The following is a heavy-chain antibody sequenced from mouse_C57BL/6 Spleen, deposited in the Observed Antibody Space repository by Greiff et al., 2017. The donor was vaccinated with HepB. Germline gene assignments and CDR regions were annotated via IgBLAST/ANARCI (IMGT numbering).Heavy chain of an antibody. V-gene: IGHV1-34*01. J-gene: IGHJ3*01. CDR1: GYTFTDYY. D-gene: IGHD3-2*02. CDR3: ERGWGGSGAAGLAY. Sequence: EAQLPPSGPELVKPVASVKMSCKASGYTFTDYYMPWVKQSHGKSLGWIGYIYPNNGGNGYNQKFKGKATLTVDKSSSTAYMGLRILTSEDSAVYYCERGWGGSGAAGLAYGCQGTQVTVSA. CDR2: IYPNNGGN.